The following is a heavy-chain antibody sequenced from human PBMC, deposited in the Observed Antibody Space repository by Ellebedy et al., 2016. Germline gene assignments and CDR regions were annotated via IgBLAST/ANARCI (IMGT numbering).Heavy chain of an antibody. V-gene: IGHV4-4*07. CDR1: GASISDYY. CDR2: FYTWGGN. CDR3: VRGAGKGRLALVGGLYFDT. Sequence: SETLSLTXTVSGASISDYYWSWIRQPAGKGLEYIGSFYTWGGNNNVNPSLKSRVTTSVDTSRNQFSLKLTSVTAADTAVYFCVRGAGKGRLALVGGLYFDTWGQGMPVIVSS. J-gene: IGHJ1*01. D-gene: IGHD3-9*01.